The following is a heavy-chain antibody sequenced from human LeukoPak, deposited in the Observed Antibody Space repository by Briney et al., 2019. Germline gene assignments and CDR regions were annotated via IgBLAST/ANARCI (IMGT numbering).Heavy chain of an antibody. CDR3: ARKGAIRNSSSWYWPNYYYYYGMDV. CDR1: GYTFTSYD. J-gene: IGHJ6*02. CDR2: MNPNSGNT. Sequence: ASVKVSCKASGYTFTSYDINWVRQATGQGLEWMGWMNPNSGNTGYAQKFQGRVTMTRNTSISAAYMELSSLRSEDTAVYYCARKGAIRNSSSWYWPNYYYYYGMDVWGQGTTVTVSS. D-gene: IGHD6-13*01. V-gene: IGHV1-8*01.